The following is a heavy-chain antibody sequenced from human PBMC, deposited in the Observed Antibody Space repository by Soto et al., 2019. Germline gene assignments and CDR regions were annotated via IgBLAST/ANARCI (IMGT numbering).Heavy chain of an antibody. D-gene: IGHD2-8*01. J-gene: IGHJ5*02. Sequence: QVQLVQSGAEVKKPGSSVKVSCKASGGTFSTYTITWVRQAPGQGLEWMGRIIPIIGIINYAQKFQGRVTIGADKFPGTAYMELTGLSSDDPAWYYGAGTPAGPSTAGHAPPYPWGQGPRFTVSP. CDR2: IIPIIGII. CDR3: AGTPAGPSTAGHAPPYP. V-gene: IGHV1-69*02. CDR1: GGTFSTYT.